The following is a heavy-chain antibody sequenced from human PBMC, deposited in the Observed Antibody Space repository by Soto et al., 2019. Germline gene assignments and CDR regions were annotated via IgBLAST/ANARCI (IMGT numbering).Heavy chain of an antibody. D-gene: IGHD6-19*01. CDR1: GGSFSGYY. CDR2: INHSGST. Sequence: QVQLQQWGAGLLKPSETLSLTCAVYGGSFSGYYWSWIRQPPGKGLEWIGEINHSGSTNYNPSLKSRVTISVVTSKNRFSLKLSSVTASDTAVYYCARSFVDSSSSGLYSYWYFDLWVRGTLVTVSS. V-gene: IGHV4-34*01. J-gene: IGHJ2*01. CDR3: ARSFVDSSSSGLYSYWYFDL.